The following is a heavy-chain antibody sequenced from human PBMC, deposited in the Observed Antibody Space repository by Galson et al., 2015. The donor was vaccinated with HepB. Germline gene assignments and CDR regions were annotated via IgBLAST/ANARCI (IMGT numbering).Heavy chain of an antibody. J-gene: IGHJ4*02. Sequence: SVKVSCKASGYTFTGYYMHWVRQAPGQGLEWMGRINPNSGGTNYAQKFQGRVTMTRDTSISTAYMELSRLRSDDTAVYYCARHGYCSSTSCPRPFDYWGQGTLVTVSS. CDR1: GYTFTGYY. CDR3: ARHGYCSSTSCPRPFDY. V-gene: IGHV1-2*06. CDR2: INPNSGGT. D-gene: IGHD2-2*01.